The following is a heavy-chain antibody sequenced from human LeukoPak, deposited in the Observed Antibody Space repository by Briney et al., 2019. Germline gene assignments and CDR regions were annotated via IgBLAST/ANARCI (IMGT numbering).Heavy chain of an antibody. J-gene: IGHJ6*03. Sequence: GASVKVSCKASGYTFTGYYMHWVRQAPGQGLEWMGWINPNSGGTNYVQKFQGRVTMTRDTSISTVYMELSRLRSDDTAVYYCARDRERDLFTNYYYYYMDVWGKGTTVTVSS. D-gene: IGHD3-10*01. V-gene: IGHV1-2*02. CDR3: ARDRERDLFTNYYYYYMDV. CDR1: GYTFTGYY. CDR2: INPNSGGT.